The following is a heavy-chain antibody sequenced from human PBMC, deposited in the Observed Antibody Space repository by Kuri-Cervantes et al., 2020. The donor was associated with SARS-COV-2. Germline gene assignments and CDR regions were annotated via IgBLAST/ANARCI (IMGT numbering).Heavy chain of an antibody. D-gene: IGHD5-12*01. CDR1: GFTVSTYV. CDR3: AKDRGNDHYYGMDV. CDR2: ITSSAGTT. V-gene: IGHV3-23*01. Sequence: LSLTCAASGFTVSTYVMSWVRQAPGKGLEWVSAITSSAGTTYYADSVKGRFTISRDISENTLFLQMSRLRAEDTAVYFCAKDRGNDHYYGMDVWGQGTTVTVSS. J-gene: IGHJ6*02.